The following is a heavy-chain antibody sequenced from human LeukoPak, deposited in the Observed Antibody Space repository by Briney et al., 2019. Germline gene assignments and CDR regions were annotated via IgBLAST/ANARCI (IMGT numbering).Heavy chain of an antibody. J-gene: IGHJ4*02. CDR3: ARELAGAIDY. CDR2: IYYSGST. Sequence: SETLSLTCAVYGGSFSGYYWSWIRQPPGKGLEWIGYIYYSGSTYYNPSLKSRVTISVDTSKNQFSLKLSSVTAADTAVYYCARELAGAIDYWGQGTLVTVSS. V-gene: IGHV4-34*09. D-gene: IGHD6-13*01. CDR1: GGSFSGYY.